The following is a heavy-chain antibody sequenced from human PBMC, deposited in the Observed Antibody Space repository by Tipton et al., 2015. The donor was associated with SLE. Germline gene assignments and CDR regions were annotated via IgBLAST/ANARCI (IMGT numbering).Heavy chain of an antibody. CDR3: ARSHYDSSFEYFDI. J-gene: IGHJ4*02. V-gene: IGHV3-48*01. D-gene: IGHD3-22*01. CDR2: INSGTTTI. CDR1: GFTFNIYS. Sequence: SLRLSCEASGFTFNIYSMNWVRQAPGKGLEWISYINSGTTTIHYADSVKGRVTVSRDNARKSLYLQMNNLRAEDTAVYYCARSHYDSSFEYFDIWGQGTLVTVSS.